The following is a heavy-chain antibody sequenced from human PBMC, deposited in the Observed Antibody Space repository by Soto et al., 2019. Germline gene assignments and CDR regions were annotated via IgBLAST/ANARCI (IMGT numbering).Heavy chain of an antibody. J-gene: IGHJ4*02. CDR2: TSGSGGAT. Sequence: GGSLRLSCAASGFSFSSFAVNWVRQAPGKGLEWVSVTSGSGGATYYADSVKGRFTVSRDNSKNTLSLQMNNLRVEDTAVYYCAKGSGFVKAPSDDWGQGTQVTVAS. V-gene: IGHV3-23*01. D-gene: IGHD2-21*01. CDR1: GFSFSSFA. CDR3: AKGSGFVKAPSDD.